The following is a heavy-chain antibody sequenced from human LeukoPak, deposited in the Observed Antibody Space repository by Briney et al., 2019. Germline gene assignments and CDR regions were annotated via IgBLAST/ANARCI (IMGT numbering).Heavy chain of an antibody. V-gene: IGHV3-33*01. Sequence: PGRSLRLSCAASGFTFSSYGMHWVRQAPGKGLEWVAVIWYDGSNKYYADSVKGRFTISRDNSKNTLYLQMNSLRAEDTAVYYCAGGGSRITIFGVVSRLPSDYWGQGTLVTVSS. CDR3: AGGGSRITIFGVVSRLPSDY. CDR2: IWYDGSNK. D-gene: IGHD3-3*01. CDR1: GFTFSSYG. J-gene: IGHJ4*02.